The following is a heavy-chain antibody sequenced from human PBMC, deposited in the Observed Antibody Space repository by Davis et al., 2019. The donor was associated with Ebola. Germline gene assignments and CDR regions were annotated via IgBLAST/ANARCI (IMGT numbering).Heavy chain of an antibody. CDR3: ARDRIAAQPEYYYYGMDV. Sequence: PGGSLRLSCAASGFTFSSYSMNWVRQAPGKGLEWVSSISSSSSYIYYADSVKGRFTISRDNAKNSLYLQMNSLRAEDTAVYYCARDRIAAQPEYYYYGMDVWGQGTTVTVSS. V-gene: IGHV3-21*01. J-gene: IGHJ6*02. CDR1: GFTFSSYS. D-gene: IGHD6-13*01. CDR2: ISSSSSYI.